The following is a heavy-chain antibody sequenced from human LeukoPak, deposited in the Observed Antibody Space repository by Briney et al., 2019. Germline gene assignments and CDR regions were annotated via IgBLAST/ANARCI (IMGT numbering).Heavy chain of an antibody. CDR3: ARDLGIAAFGYFDY. Sequence: SETLSLTCTVSGGSISSYYWSWIRQPAGKGLEWIGRIYTSGSTNYNPSLKSRVTMSVDTSKNQFSLKLSSVTAADTAVYYCARDLGIAAFGYFDYWGQGTLVTVSS. CDR1: GGSISSYY. CDR2: IYTSGST. V-gene: IGHV4-4*07. J-gene: IGHJ4*02. D-gene: IGHD6-13*01.